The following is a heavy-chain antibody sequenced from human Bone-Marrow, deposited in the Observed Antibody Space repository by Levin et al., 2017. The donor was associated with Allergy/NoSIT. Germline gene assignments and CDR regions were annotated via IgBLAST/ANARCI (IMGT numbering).Heavy chain of an antibody. V-gene: IGHV4-39*01. CDR3: ARQDRKQWLDIDY. CDR1: GGSIRSSSYY. D-gene: IGHD6-19*01. J-gene: IGHJ4*02. CDR2: IYYSGST. Sequence: SQTLSLTCTVSGGSIRSSSYYWGWIRQPPGKGLEWIGSIYYSGSTYYNPSLKSRVTISVDTSKNQFSLKLSSVTAADTAVYYCARQDRKQWLDIDYWGQGTLVTVSS.